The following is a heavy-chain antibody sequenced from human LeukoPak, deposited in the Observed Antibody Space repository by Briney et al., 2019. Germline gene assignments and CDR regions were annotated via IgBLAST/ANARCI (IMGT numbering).Heavy chain of an antibody. CDR3: ARVLDPYDSSGYVYDY. D-gene: IGHD3-22*01. CDR2: ISAYNGNT. V-gene: IGHV1-18*01. CDR1: GYTFTSYG. Sequence: GASVKVSCKASGYTFTSYGISWVRQAPGQGLEWMGWISAYNGNTNYAQKLQGRVTMTTDTSTSTAYMELRGLRSDDTAVYYCARVLDPYDSSGYVYDYWGQGTLVTVSS. J-gene: IGHJ4*02.